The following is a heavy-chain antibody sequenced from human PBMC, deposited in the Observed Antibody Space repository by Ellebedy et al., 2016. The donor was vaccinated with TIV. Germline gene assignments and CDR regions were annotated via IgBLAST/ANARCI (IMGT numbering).Heavy chain of an antibody. D-gene: IGHD3-22*01. J-gene: IGHJ5*01. V-gene: IGHV3-23*01. Sequence: GGSLRLSCAASGFRFAGHAMSRVRQAQGKGLEWVSSITGSGDKTYYRNSVRGRFTISRDNSRDTLYLDMNILRGEDTALYSCARSAGDSSGWFVSWGQGTVVIVSS. CDR1: GFRFAGHA. CDR2: ITGSGDKT. CDR3: ARSAGDSSGWFVS.